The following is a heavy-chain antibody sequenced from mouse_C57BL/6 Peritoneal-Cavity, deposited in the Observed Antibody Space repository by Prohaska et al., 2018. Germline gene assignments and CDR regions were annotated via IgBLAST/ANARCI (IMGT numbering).Heavy chain of an antibody. J-gene: IGHJ2*01. V-gene: IGHV1-19*01. CDR3: ARGVATVVAYYFDY. D-gene: IGHD1-1*01. CDR1: GYTFTDYY. Sequence: PGASVTMSCKASGYTFTDYYMNWVKQSHGKSLEWIGVINPYNGGTSYNQKFKGKATLTVDKSSSTDYMELNSLTSEDSAVYYCARGVATVVAYYFDYWGQGTTLTVSS. CDR2: INPYNGGT.